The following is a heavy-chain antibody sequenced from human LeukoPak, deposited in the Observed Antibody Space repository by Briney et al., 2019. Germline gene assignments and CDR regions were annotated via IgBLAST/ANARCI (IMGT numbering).Heavy chain of an antibody. V-gene: IGHV4-4*07. D-gene: IGHD3-10*01. CDR3: ASHEGVPGLGFDY. J-gene: IGHJ4*02. CDR1: GGSISSYY. CDR2: IYTSGST. Sequence: SETLSLTCTVSGGSISSYYWSWIRQPAGKGLEWIGRIYTSGSTSYNPSLKSRVTMSVDTSKNQFSLKLNSVTAADTAVYYCASHEGVPGLGFDYWAREILVTVA.